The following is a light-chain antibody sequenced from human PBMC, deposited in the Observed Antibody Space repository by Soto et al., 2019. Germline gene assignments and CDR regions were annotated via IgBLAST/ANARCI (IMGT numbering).Light chain of an antibody. V-gene: IGLV2-23*01. CDR2: EGS. J-gene: IGLJ2*01. Sequence: QSVLTQPASVSGSPGQSITISCTGTSSDVGSYNLVSWYQQHPGKAPKLMIYEGSKRPSGVSNRFSGSKSGNTASLTISGLQAEDEVDYYCCSYAGSSTHVVFGGGTTLTVL. CDR3: CSYAGSSTHVV. CDR1: SSDVGSYNL.